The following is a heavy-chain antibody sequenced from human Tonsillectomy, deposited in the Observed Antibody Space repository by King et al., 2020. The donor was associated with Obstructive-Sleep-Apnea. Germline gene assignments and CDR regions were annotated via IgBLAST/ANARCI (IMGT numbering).Heavy chain of an antibody. CDR2: IDWDGDK. CDR3: ARTVRYCSGGSCYNHFDY. Sequence: TLKESGPALVKPTQTLTLTCAFSGFSLSTNGMYVHWIRQPPGKAPEWLAHIDWDGDKYYSTSLKTRLTISKETSKNQVVLTMTNMDPVDTATYYCARTVRYCSGGSCYNHFDYWGQGTPVTVSS. J-gene: IGHJ4*02. D-gene: IGHD2-15*01. V-gene: IGHV2-70*01. CDR1: GFSLSTNGMY.